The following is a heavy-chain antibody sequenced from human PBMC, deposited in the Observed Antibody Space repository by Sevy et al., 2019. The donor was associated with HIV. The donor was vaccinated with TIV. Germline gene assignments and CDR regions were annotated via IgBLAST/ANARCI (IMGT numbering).Heavy chain of an antibody. V-gene: IGHV3-11*01. Sequence: GGSLRLSCAASGFTFSDYYMSWIRQAPGKGLEWVSYISSSGSTIYYADSVKGRFTISRDNAKNSLYLQMNSLRAEDTAVYYCARGGTAAADPTYYYYYDMDVWGQGTTVTLSS. CDR1: GFTFSDYY. D-gene: IGHD6-13*01. J-gene: IGHJ6*02. CDR3: ARGGTAAADPTYYYYYDMDV. CDR2: ISSSGSTI.